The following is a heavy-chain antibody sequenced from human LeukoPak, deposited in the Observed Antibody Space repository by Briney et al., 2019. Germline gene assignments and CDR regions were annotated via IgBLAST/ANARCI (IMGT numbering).Heavy chain of an antibody. CDR1: GFTFSTYW. CDR2: IKQDGSEK. Sequence: GGSLRLSCAASGFTFSTYWMSWVRQAPGKGLEWVASIKQDGSEKYYVDSVKGRFTISRDNAKNSLSLQMNSLRAEDMAVYYCARDDWAASGFYGMDVWGRRTTATVSS. CDR3: ARDDWAASGFYGMDV. V-gene: IGHV3-7*01. J-gene: IGHJ6*02. D-gene: IGHD2-15*01.